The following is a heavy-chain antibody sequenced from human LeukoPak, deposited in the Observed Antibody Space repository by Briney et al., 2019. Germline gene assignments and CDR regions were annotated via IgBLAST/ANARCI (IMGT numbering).Heavy chain of an antibody. J-gene: IGHJ4*02. Sequence: SGGPLRLSCAASEFTFNIYWMSWVRQAPGKGLEWVANIKQDGSEEYYVDSVEGRFTISRDNAKNSLYLQMNSLRAEDTAMYYCARVRFLERSQYYFDYWGQGTLVTVSS. CDR2: IKQDGSEE. CDR3: ARVRFLERSQYYFDY. CDR1: EFTFNIYW. D-gene: IGHD3-3*01. V-gene: IGHV3-7*01.